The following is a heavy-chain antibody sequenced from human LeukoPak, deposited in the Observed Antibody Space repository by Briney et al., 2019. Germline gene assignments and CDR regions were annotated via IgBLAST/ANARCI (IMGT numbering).Heavy chain of an antibody. D-gene: IGHD3-10*01. CDR1: GCSISSYY. CDR2: IYYSGST. Sequence: SEALSLTCTGSGCSISSYYWSWIRQPPGKGLEWIGYIYYSGSTNYNPSLKSRVTISVDTSKNQFSLKLSSVTAADTAVYYCARDTMVRGVINANWFDPWGQGTLVTVSS. J-gene: IGHJ5*02. V-gene: IGHV4-59*01. CDR3: ARDTMVRGVINANWFDP.